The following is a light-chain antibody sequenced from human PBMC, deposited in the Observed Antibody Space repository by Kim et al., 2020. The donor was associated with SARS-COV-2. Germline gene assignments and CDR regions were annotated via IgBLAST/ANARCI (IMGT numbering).Light chain of an antibody. CDR1: SGSIARND. V-gene: IGLV6-57*02. CDR3: QSYDNGNQV. J-gene: IGLJ3*02. Sequence: GKTITSSCTGSSGSIARNDVQWYQQRPGSAPTTVIYEDSKRPSGVPDRFSGSIDTASNSASLTISGLKTEDEADYYCQSYDNGNQVFGGGTQLTVL. CDR2: EDS.